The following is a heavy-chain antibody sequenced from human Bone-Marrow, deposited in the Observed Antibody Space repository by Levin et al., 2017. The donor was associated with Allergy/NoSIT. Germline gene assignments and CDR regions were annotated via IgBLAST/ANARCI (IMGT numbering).Heavy chain of an antibody. CDR1: GYTFTGYY. V-gene: IGHV1-2*02. Sequence: GASVKVSCKASGYTFTGYYIHWVRQAPGQGLEWMGWINPNSGATNLAQRFQGRVTMTRDTSISTAYMELSRLRSDDTAIYYCARENIVSVTIRYHYYNGMDVWGQGTTVSVSS. CDR2: INPNSGAT. J-gene: IGHJ6*02. D-gene: IGHD2-21*02. CDR3: ARENIVSVTIRYHYYNGMDV.